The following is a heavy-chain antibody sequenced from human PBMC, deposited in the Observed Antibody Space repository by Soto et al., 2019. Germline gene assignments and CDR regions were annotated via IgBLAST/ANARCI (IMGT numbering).Heavy chain of an antibody. D-gene: IGHD6-13*01. V-gene: IGHV4-30-2*01. J-gene: IGHJ5*02. CDR3: ARGIGSSSWLYNWFDP. CDR2: IYHSGST. CDR1: GGSISSGGYS. Sequence: PSETLSLTCAVSGGSISSGGYSWSWIRQPPGKGLEWIGYIYHSGSTCYNPSLKSRVTISVDRSKNQFSLKLSSVTAADTAVYYCARGIGSSSWLYNWFDPWGQGTLVTVSS.